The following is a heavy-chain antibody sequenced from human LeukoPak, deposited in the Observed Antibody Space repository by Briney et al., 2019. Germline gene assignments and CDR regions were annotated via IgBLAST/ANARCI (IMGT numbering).Heavy chain of an antibody. Sequence: SETLSLTCAVYGGSFSGYYWSWIRQPPGKGLEWIGEINHSGSTNYNPSLKSRVTISVDTSKNQFSLKLSSVTAADTAVYYCARQNRWLRRFYGFDYWGQGTLVTVSS. CDR3: ARQNRWLRRFYGFDY. J-gene: IGHJ4*02. CDR1: GGSFSGYY. CDR2: INHSGST. D-gene: IGHD5-24*01. V-gene: IGHV4-34*01.